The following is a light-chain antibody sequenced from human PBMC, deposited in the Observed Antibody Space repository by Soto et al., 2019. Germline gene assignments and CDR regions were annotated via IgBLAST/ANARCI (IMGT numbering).Light chain of an antibody. CDR2: GAS. CDR3: QQYGDSPQT. J-gene: IGKJ1*01. Sequence: DVVMTQTPLSLSVAPGQPASISCKSSQSLLHITGETFLFWYLQKPGQAPRLLFYGASNRATAIPDRFSGSGFGTDFTLTITRLEPEDFAVYYCQQYGDSPQTFGPGTKVDIK. V-gene: IGKV2D-29*01. CDR1: QSLLHITGETF.